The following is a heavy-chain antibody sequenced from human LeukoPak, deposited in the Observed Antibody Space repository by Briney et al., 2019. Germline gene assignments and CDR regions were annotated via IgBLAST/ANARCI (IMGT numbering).Heavy chain of an antibody. J-gene: IGHJ2*01. CDR1: GYTFTGYY. Sequence: GSVKVSCKASGYTFTGYYMHWVRQAPGQGLEWMGWINPNSGGTNYAQKFQGRVTMTRDTSISTAYMELSRLRSDDTAVYYCARPGVLWFGGDWYFDLWGRGTLVTVSS. CDR3: ARPGVLWFGGDWYFDL. D-gene: IGHD3-10*01. CDR2: INPNSGGT. V-gene: IGHV1-2*02.